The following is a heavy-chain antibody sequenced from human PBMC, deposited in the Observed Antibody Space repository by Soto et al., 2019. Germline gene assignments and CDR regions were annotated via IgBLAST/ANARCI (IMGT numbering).Heavy chain of an antibody. CDR3: EGKYSSLDP. CDR1: GYSITSGYY. D-gene: IGHD6-13*01. V-gene: IGHV4-38-2*01. J-gene: IGHJ5*02. Sequence: WETLSLPCAVSGYSITSGYYWGWIQQPPGEGRGWVGIIYHSGSTYYNLSLKSRVTMSVETSENQLSLKPAAVTAADTAMYYCEGKYSSLDPWGQGTLVTVSS. CDR2: IYHSGST.